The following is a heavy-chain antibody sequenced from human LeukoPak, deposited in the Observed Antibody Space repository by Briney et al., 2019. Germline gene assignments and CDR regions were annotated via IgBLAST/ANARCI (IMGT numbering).Heavy chain of an antibody. CDR2: ISSSGSTI. D-gene: IGHD5-18*01. CDR1: GFTFSDYY. J-gene: IGHJ4*02. CDR3: ARDQVDTAMVRDPFDY. V-gene: IGHV3-11*01. Sequence: GGALRLSCAASGFTFSDYYMSWIRQAPGKGLEWVSYISSSGSTIYYADSVKGRFTISRDNAKNSLYLQMNSLRAEDPAVYYCARDQVDTAMVRDPFDYWGQGTLVTVSS.